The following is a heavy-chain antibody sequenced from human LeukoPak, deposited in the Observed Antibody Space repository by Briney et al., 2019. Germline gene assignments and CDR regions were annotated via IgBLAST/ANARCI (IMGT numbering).Heavy chain of an antibody. CDR1: GYTFTDCY. CDR2: INPTDGDT. V-gene: IGHV1-2*02. CDR3: ARANFLYCSSTTCLFDY. D-gene: IGHD2-2*01. J-gene: IGHJ4*02. Sequence: AASVQVSCKASGYTFTDCYLHWVRQAPRQGVEWMGWINPTDGDTNYAQKFQGRVTMTRDTSISTAHMEVSRLRSDDTGVYYCARANFLYCSSTTCLFDYWGQGTLVTVSS.